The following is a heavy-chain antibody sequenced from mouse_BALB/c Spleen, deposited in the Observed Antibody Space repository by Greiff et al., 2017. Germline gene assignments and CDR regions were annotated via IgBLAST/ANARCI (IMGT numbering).Heavy chain of an antibody. CDR3: AKLNYWYDGGVGY. J-gene: IGHJ2*01. Sequence: VQLVESGPGLVAPSQSLSITCTVSGFSLTSYGVSWVRQPPGKGLEWLGGIWGDGSTNYHSALISRLSISKDNSKSQAFLKLNSLQTADTATYYCAKLNYWYDGGVGYWGQGTTLTVSS. CDR2: IWGDGST. CDR1: GFSLTSYG. V-gene: IGHV2-3*01. D-gene: IGHD2-14*01.